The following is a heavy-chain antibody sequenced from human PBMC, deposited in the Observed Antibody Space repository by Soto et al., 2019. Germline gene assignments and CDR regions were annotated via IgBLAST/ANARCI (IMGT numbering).Heavy chain of an antibody. J-gene: IGHJ4*02. D-gene: IGHD2-15*01. Sequence: PGGSLRLSCGTSGFTFSSYAMSWVRQAPGKGLEWVSAISGSGGSTYYADSVKGRFTISRDNSKNTLYLQMNSLRAEDTAVYYCAKNPIVVVVAASYYFDYWGQGTLVTVSS. CDR3: AKNPIVVVVAASYYFDY. V-gene: IGHV3-23*01. CDR2: ISGSGGST. CDR1: GFTFSSYA.